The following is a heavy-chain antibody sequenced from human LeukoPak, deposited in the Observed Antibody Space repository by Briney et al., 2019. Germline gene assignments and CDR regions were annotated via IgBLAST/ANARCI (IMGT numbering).Heavy chain of an antibody. CDR2: FDPEDGET. D-gene: IGHD3-3*01. Sequence: GASVKVSCKVSGYTLTELSMHWVRQAPGKGLEWRGGFDPEDGETIYTQKFQGRVTMTEDTSTDTAYMELSSLRSEDTAVYYCATGEPDDFWSGYCCLLNWGQGTLVTVSS. CDR1: GYTLTELS. CDR3: ATGEPDDFWSGYCCLLN. V-gene: IGHV1-24*01. J-gene: IGHJ4*02.